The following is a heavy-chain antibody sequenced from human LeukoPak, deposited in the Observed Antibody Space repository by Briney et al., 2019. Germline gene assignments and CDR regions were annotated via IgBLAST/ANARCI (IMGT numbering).Heavy chain of an antibody. J-gene: IGHJ4*02. V-gene: IGHV4-61*02. CDR1: GGSISSGSYY. Sequence: SETLSLTCTVSGGSISSGSYYWSWIRQPAGKGLEWIGRIYTSGSTNYNPSLKSRVTISVDTSKNQFSLKLSSVTAADTAVYYCARAGRRLAAADYWGQGTLVTVSS. CDR3: ARAGRRLAAADY. CDR2: IYTSGST. D-gene: IGHD6-13*01.